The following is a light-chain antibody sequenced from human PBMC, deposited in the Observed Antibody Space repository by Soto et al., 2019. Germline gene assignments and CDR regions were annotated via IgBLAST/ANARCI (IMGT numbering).Light chain of an antibody. CDR2: DVI. J-gene: IGLJ3*02. Sequence: QSALTQPRSVSGSLGQSVTISCTGTSSDVGAYDFVSWYQQNPGKAPRLIIFDVIKRPSGVPDRFSGSKSGNTASLTISGLQSGDEADYHCSSYAGSHTYEVFGGGTKVTVL. V-gene: IGLV2-11*01. CDR1: SSDVGAYDF. CDR3: SSYAGSHTYEV.